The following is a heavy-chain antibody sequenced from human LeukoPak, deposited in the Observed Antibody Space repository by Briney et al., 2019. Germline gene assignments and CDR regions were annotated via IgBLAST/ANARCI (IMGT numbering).Heavy chain of an antibody. CDR1: GFTFSSYA. D-gene: IGHD1-26*01. CDR3: AKLISGRWAFDY. CDR2: ISGSGGSP. Sequence: GGSLRLSCAASGFTFSSYAMSWVRQAPGKGLEWVSAISGSGGSPYYVDSVKGRFTISRDNSKNTLYLQMNSLRAEDTAVYYCAKLISGRWAFDYWGQGTLVTVSS. V-gene: IGHV3-23*01. J-gene: IGHJ4*02.